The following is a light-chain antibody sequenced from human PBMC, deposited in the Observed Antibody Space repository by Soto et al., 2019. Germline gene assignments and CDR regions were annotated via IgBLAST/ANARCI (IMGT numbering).Light chain of an antibody. J-gene: IGLJ1*01. CDR1: SGDVGSSNL. CDR2: EGS. Sequence: SVLTQPASVSGSPGQSITISCSGTSGDVGSSNLVSWYQQLPGKAPKLMIYEGSKRPSGVSNRISGSKSGNTASLTISGLQAEDEADYYCCSYAGSSTYVFGTGTKLTVL. V-gene: IGLV2-23*01. CDR3: CSYAGSSTYV.